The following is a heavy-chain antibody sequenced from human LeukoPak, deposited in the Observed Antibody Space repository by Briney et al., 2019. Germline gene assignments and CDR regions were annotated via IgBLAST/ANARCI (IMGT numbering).Heavy chain of an antibody. CDR3: ARDAGYGIAVAGTVFDH. D-gene: IGHD6-19*01. Sequence: GGSLRLSCPASGFTFSDYYMSWIRQAPGKGLAWVSYITSSGSTIHYADSLKGRFTISGDNAKNSLYLQMNSLGGEDTSVYYCARDAGYGIAVAGTVFDHWGQGTLVTVSS. CDR2: ITSSGSTI. J-gene: IGHJ4*02. V-gene: IGHV3-11*01. CDR1: GFTFSDYY.